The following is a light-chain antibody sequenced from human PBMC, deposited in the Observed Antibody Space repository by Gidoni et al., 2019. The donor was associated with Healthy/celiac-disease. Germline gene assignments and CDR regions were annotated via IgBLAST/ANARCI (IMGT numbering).Light chain of an antibody. J-gene: IGKJ5*01. CDR2: LGS. Sequence: DTVMTQSPLSLPVTPGEPASISCRSSQSLLHSNGYNYLDWYLQKPGQSPQLLIYLGSNRASGVPDRFSGSGSGTDFTLKISRVEAEDFGVYYCMQALQTPLTFGQGTRLEIK. CDR3: MQALQTPLT. CDR1: QSLLHSNGYNY. V-gene: IGKV2-28*01.